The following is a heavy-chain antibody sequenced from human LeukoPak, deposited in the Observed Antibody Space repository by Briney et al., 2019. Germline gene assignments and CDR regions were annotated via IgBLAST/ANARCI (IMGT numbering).Heavy chain of an antibody. CDR2: ISGSGGST. Sequence: GWSLRLSCAASGFTFSSYAMSWVRQAPGKGLEWVSAISGSGGSTYYADSVKGRFTISRDNSKNTLYLQMNSLRAEDTAVYYCAKTVSGYCSGGSCRTMDVWGQGTTVTVSS. J-gene: IGHJ6*02. CDR3: AKTVSGYCSGGSCRTMDV. CDR1: GFTFSSYA. D-gene: IGHD2-15*01. V-gene: IGHV3-23*01.